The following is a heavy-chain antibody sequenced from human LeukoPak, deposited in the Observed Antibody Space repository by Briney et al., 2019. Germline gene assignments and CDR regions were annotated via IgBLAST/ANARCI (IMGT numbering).Heavy chain of an antibody. V-gene: IGHV3-66*01. D-gene: IGHD6-13*01. Sequence: GGSLRLSCAASGFTVSSNYMSWVRQAPGKGLEWVSVIYSGGSTYYADSVKGRFTISRDNSKNTLYLQMNSLRAEDTAVYYCAKVGGFSIAAAGILESAMDYWGQGTLVTVSS. CDR1: GFTVSSNY. J-gene: IGHJ4*02. CDR3: AKVGGFSIAAAGILESAMDY. CDR2: IYSGGST.